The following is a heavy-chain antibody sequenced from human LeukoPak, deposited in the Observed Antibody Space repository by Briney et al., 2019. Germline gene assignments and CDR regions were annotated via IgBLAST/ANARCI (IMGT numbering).Heavy chain of an antibody. CDR3: ARRGLVAGIYDLVYGFDI. Sequence: ASVKVSCKAFGYTFTSNYMHWVRQAPGQGPEWMGVISPSGGSTTYAQKFQGRVTLTRDMSTSTDYLELSSLRSEDTAVYYCARRGLVAGIYDLVYGFDIWGQGTMVTVSS. D-gene: IGHD3/OR15-3a*01. J-gene: IGHJ3*02. CDR1: GYTFTSNY. V-gene: IGHV1-46*01. CDR2: ISPSGGST.